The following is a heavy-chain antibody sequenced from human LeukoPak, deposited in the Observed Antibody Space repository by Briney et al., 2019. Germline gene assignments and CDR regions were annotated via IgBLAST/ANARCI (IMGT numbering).Heavy chain of an antibody. CDR1: GGSISSSSYY. CDR2: IYYSGST. CDR3: ARPLGSGWKPFYY. J-gene: IGHJ4*02. Sequence: PSETLSLTCTVSGGSISSSSYYWGWIRQPPGKGLEWIGSIYYSGSTYYNPSLKSRVIISVDTSKNQFSLKLSSVTAADTAVFYCARPLGSGWKPFYYWGQGTLVTVSS. V-gene: IGHV4-39*01. D-gene: IGHD6-19*01.